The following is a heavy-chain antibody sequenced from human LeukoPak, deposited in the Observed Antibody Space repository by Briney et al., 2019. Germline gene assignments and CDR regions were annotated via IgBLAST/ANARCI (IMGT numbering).Heavy chain of an antibody. CDR2: ISSSSSYI. CDR3: ARVRIVGASYAFDI. J-gene: IGHJ3*02. V-gene: IGHV3-21*01. Sequence: PGGSLRLSCAASGFTFNNYAMAWVRQAPGKGLEWVSSISSSSSYIYYADSVKGRFTISRDNAKNSLYLQMNSLRAEDTAVYYCARVRIVGASYAFDIWGQGTMVTVSS. CDR1: GFTFNNYA. D-gene: IGHD1-26*01.